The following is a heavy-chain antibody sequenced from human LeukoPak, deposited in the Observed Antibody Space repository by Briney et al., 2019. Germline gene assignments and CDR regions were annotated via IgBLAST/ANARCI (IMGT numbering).Heavy chain of an antibody. J-gene: IGHJ4*02. Sequence: SVKVSCKASGGTFSSYAISWVRQAPRQGLEWMGRIIPILGIANYAQKFQGRVTITADKSTSTAYMELSSLRSEDTAVYYCATRYDTEFDYWGQGTLVTVSS. CDR3: ATRYDTEFDY. V-gene: IGHV1-69*04. D-gene: IGHD3-9*01. CDR2: IIPILGIA. CDR1: GGTFSSYA.